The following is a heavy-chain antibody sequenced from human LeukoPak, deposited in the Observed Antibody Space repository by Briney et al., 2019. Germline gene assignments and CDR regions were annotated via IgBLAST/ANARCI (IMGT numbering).Heavy chain of an antibody. CDR3: AKGRRWCSSTSCYGEFDY. CDR2: INTDGSST. CDR1: GFTFSSYW. D-gene: IGHD2-2*01. Sequence: GGSLRLSCAASGFTFSSYWMHWVRQAPGKGLVWVSRINTDGSSTSYADSVKGRFTISRDNAKNSLYLQMNSLRAEDMALYYCAKGRRWCSSTSCYGEFDYWGQGTLVTVSS. J-gene: IGHJ4*02. V-gene: IGHV3-74*01.